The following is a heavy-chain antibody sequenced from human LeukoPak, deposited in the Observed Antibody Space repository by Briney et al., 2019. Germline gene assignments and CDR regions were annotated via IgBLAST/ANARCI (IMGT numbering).Heavy chain of an antibody. V-gene: IGHV3-7*01. CDR2: IKQDGSEK. J-gene: IGHJ4*02. D-gene: IGHD5-18*01. CDR3: ARWDTAMVTNLDY. Sequence: GGSLRLSCAASGFTFSNYWMSWVRQAPGKGLEWVANIKQDGSEKYYVDSVKGRFTISRDNAKNSLYLQMNSLRAEDTAVYYCARWDTAMVTNLDYWGQGTLVTVSS. CDR1: GFTFSNYW.